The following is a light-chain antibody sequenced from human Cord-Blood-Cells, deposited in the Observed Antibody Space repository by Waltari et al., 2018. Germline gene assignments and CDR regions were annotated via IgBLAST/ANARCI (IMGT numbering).Light chain of an antibody. Sequence: SSELPQPPSVSVSPGQTDRITCSGDPLPKKSAYWYQQKSGQAPVLVIYEDSKRPSGIPERFSGSSSGTMATLTISGAQVEDEADYYCYSTDSSGNHRVFGGGTKLTVL. CDR3: YSTDSSGNHRV. CDR1: PLPKKS. CDR2: EDS. V-gene: IGLV3-10*01. J-gene: IGLJ2*01.